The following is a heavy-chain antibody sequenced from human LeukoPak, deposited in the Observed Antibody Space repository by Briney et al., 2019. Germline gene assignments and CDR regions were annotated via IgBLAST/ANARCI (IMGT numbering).Heavy chain of an antibody. D-gene: IGHD4-17*01. CDR3: ARSRSDYGDYVY. V-gene: IGHV4-34*01. Sequence: SETLSLTCAVYGGSFSGYYWSWIRQPPGKGLEWIGEINHSGSTNYNPSLKSRVTISVDKSKNQFSLKLSSVTAADTAVYYCARSRSDYGDYVYWGQGTLVTVSS. CDR1: GGSFSGYY. J-gene: IGHJ4*02. CDR2: INHSGST.